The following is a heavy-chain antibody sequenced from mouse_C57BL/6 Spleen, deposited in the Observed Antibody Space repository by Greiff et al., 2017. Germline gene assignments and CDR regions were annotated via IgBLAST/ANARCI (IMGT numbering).Heavy chain of an antibody. V-gene: IGHV1-61*01. J-gene: IGHJ4*01. CDR2: IYPSDSET. Sequence: QVQLQQPGAELVRPGSSVKLSCKASGYTFTSYWMDWVKQRPGQGLEWIGNIYPSDSETHYNQKFKDKATLTVDKSSITAYMQLSSLTSEDSAVYYCARGGKKGNAMDYWGQGTSVTVAS. CDR1: GYTFTSYW. CDR3: ARGGKKGNAMDY.